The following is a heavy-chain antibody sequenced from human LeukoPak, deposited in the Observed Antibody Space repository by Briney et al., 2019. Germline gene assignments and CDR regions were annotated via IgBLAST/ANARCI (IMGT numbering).Heavy chain of an antibody. Sequence: ASVKVSCKASGYTFTDSYVHWVRQAPGQVLEWMGLIDPDGGNTNYAQNFQGRVTLTRDTSKNQFSLKLSSVTAADTAVYYCARQSYWGAPFDYWGQGTLVTVSS. CDR1: GYTFTDSY. J-gene: IGHJ4*02. CDR3: ARQSYWGAPFDY. CDR2: IDPDGGNT. V-gene: IGHV1-46*01. D-gene: IGHD7-27*01.